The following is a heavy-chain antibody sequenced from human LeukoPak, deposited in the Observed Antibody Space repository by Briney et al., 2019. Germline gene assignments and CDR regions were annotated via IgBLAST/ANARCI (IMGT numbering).Heavy chain of an antibody. V-gene: IGHV1-69*13. CDR3: AMHDYGDYALDG. CDR2: IIPIFGTA. CDR1: GGTLSSYA. Sequence: SVKVSCKASGGTLSSYAISWVRQAPGQGLEWMGGIIPIFGTANYAQKFQGRVTITADESTSTACMELSSLRSEDTAVYYCAMHDYGDYALDGWGQGTLVTVSS. J-gene: IGHJ4*02. D-gene: IGHD4-17*01.